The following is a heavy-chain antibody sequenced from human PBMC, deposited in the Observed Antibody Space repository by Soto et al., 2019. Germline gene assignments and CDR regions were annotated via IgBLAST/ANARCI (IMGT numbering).Heavy chain of an antibody. J-gene: IGHJ6*02. CDR1: GGSISSSSYY. D-gene: IGHD3-3*01. CDR3: ARHSGYDLWSGYPGSYYYYGMDV. CDR2: IYYSGST. Sequence: SETLSLTCTVSGGSISSSSYYWGWIRQPPGKGLEWIGSIYYSGSTYYNPSLKSRVTISVDTSKNQFSLKLSSVTAADTAVYYCARHSGYDLWSGYPGSYYYYGMDVWGQGTTVTVSS. V-gene: IGHV4-39*01.